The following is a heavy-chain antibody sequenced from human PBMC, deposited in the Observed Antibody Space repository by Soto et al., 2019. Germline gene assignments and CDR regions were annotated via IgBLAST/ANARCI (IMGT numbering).Heavy chain of an antibody. CDR3: AREVVWGDYGSMRNWFDP. Sequence: QVQLVQSGAEVKKPGSSVKVSCKVSGGTFSSFTITWVRQAPGQGLEWMGRIIPILGMPNYAQKFQGRVAITADKSPYTVTMELNSLKSDDTAVYYCAREVVWGDYGSMRNWFDPWGQGTLVTVSS. CDR2: IIPILGMP. J-gene: IGHJ5*02. D-gene: IGHD3-16*01. V-gene: IGHV1-69*08. CDR1: GGTFSSFT.